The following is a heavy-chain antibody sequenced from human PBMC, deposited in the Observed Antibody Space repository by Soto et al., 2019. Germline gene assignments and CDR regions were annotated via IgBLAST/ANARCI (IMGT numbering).Heavy chain of an antibody. CDR3: ARREGSWYDGPTGYFDY. CDR1: GFSLSSFY. Sequence: SETLSLTCTFSGFSLSSFYWSVIRPTPGKGLEWIGYIYYSGSTNYNPSLKSRVTISVDTSKNQFSLKLSSVTAADTAVYYCARREGSWYDGPTGYFDYWGQGTLVTVSS. D-gene: IGHD6-13*01. J-gene: IGHJ4*02. CDR2: IYYSGST. V-gene: IGHV4-59*01.